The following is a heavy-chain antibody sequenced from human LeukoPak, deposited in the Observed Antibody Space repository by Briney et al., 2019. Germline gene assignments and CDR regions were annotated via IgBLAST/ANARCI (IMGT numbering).Heavy chain of an antibody. CDR2: ISSSSSTI. J-gene: IGHJ4*02. CDR1: GFTFSSYS. CDR3: ARDRVKIVGYYYDSSGYSSFDY. Sequence: GGSLRLSCAASGFTFSSYSMNWVRQAPGKGLEWVSYISSSSSTIYYADSVKGRFTISRDNAKNSLYLQMNSLRAEDTAVYYCARDRVKIVGYYYDSSGYSSFDYWGQGTLVTVSS. V-gene: IGHV3-48*04. D-gene: IGHD3-22*01.